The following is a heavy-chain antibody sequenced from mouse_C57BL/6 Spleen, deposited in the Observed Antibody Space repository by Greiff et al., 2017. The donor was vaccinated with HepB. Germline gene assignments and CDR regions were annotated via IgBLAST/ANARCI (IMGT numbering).Heavy chain of an antibody. CDR2: ISDGGSYT. CDR3: ARDHYDDGDYYAMDY. V-gene: IGHV5-4*01. CDR1: GFTFSSYA. D-gene: IGHD1-2*01. Sequence: EVNVVESGGGLVKPGGSLKLSCAASGFTFSSYAMSWVRQTPEKRLEWVATISDGGSYTYYPDNVKGRFTISRDNAKNNLYLQMSHLKSEDTAMYYCARDHYDDGDYYAMDYWGQGTSVTVSS. J-gene: IGHJ4*01.